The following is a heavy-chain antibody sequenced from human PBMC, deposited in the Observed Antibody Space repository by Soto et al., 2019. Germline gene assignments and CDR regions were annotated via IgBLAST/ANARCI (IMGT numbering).Heavy chain of an antibody. CDR2: TRNKANSYTT. Sequence: EVQLVESGGGLVQPGGSLRLSCAASGFTFSDHYMDWVRQAPGKGLEWVGRTRNKANSYTTEYAESVKGRFTISRDDSKNLLYLQMTSMKAADPALYYCASKDILRGYYIFDYWGQATLVTVSS. CDR3: ASKDILRGYYIFDY. V-gene: IGHV3-72*01. CDR1: GFTFSDHY. J-gene: IGHJ4*02. D-gene: IGHD3-9*01.